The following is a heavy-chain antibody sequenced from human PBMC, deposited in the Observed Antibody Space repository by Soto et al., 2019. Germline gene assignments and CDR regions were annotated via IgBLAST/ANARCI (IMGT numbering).Heavy chain of an antibody. CDR2: TIPISGTA. J-gene: IGHJ6*02. V-gene: IGHV1-69*01. D-gene: IGHD2-2*01. CDR3: ARSHGSSTSLEIYYYYYYGRAV. Sequence: QVQLVQSGAEVKKPWSSVKVSCKASGCTFSSYAISWVRQAPVQGLEWLGGTIPISGTANYAQKFQGRVTITADESTSTAYMELSSLRSEDTAVYYCARSHGSSTSLEIYYYYYYGRAVLGHCTTVTVSS. CDR1: GCTFSSYA.